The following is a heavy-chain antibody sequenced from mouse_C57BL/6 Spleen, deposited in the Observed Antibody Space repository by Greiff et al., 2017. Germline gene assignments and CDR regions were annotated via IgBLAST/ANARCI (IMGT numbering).Heavy chain of an antibody. Sequence: VQLQQSGAELARPGASVKLSCKASGYTFTSYGISWVKRRTGQGLEWIGEIYPRSGNTYYTEKFKGKATLTADKSSSTAYMELRSLTSEDSAVYFCARSGTYYGSSYPDYWGQGTTLTVSS. V-gene: IGHV1-81*01. D-gene: IGHD1-1*01. CDR3: ARSGTYYGSSYPDY. CDR1: GYTFTSYG. CDR2: IYPRSGNT. J-gene: IGHJ2*01.